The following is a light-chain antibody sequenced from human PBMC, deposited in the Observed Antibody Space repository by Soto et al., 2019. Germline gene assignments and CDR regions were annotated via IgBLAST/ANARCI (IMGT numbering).Light chain of an antibody. CDR1: QDIGSV. CDR2: GAS. CDR3: QHYLNYPIT. J-gene: IGKJ5*01. V-gene: IGKV1-8*01. Sequence: AIRMTQSPSSLSASTGDTATITCRASQDIGSVLAWYQQKPGTAPKVPISGASNLHGGVPSRFSGSGSRTDFTLTITHLQSEDFATYYCQHYLNYPITFGQGTRLEIK.